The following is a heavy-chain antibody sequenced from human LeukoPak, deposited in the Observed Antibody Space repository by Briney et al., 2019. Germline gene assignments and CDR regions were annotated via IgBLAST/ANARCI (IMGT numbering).Heavy chain of an antibody. J-gene: IGHJ6*02. CDR3: ARAPTTKTGTKDYYYYGMDV. D-gene: IGHD1-1*01. V-gene: IGHV3-11*01. CDR1: GFTFSDYY. CDR2: ISSSGSTI. Sequence: GGSLRLSCAASGFTFSDYYMSWIRQAPGKGLEWVSYISSSGSTIYYADPVKGRFTISRDNAKNSLYLQMNSLRAEDTAVYYCARAPTTKTGTKDYYYYGMDVWGQGTTVTVSS.